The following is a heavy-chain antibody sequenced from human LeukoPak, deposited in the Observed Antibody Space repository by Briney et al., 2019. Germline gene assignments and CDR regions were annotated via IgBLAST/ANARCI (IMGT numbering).Heavy chain of an antibody. CDR2: IYYSGST. D-gene: IGHD6-19*01. CDR3: ARIDRAVAGTIDY. CDR1: GGSISSYF. Sequence: SETLSLTCTVSGGSISSYFWSWIRQPPGKGLEWIGYIYYSGSTNYNPSPKRRVTMSVDTSKNKFSLKLSSVIAADTAVYYCARIDRAVAGTIDYWGQGTLVTVSS. V-gene: IGHV4-59*08. J-gene: IGHJ4*02.